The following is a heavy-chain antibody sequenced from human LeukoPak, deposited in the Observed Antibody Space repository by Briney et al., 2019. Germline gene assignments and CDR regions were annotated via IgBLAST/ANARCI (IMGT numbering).Heavy chain of an antibody. Sequence: GQSLRTPGRRLGYSSTTSLSAWVGKMPGKGLEWMGIIYPGDSDARYSPSFQGQVTISADKSINAAQLHWNSLKASDTAMYYCAWTNYYTAVSYCLDFWGQGTLVTVSS. D-gene: IGHD3-10*01. J-gene: IGHJ4*03. V-gene: IGHV5-51*01. CDR1: GYSSTTSL. CDR3: AWTNYYTAVSYCLDF. CDR2: IYPGDSDA.